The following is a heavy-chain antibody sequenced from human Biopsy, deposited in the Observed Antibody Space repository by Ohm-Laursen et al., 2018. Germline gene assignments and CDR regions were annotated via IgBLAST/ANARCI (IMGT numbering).Heavy chain of an antibody. CDR1: GDSVSNNDAA. D-gene: IGHD1-1*01. Sequence: SDTLSLTCAIFGDSVSNNDAAWNWNRQSPSRGLEWLGRTYYRTKWNSDSAVPVKSRINNSVDTSKNKFSLLLKSVSPDDTAVYYCARETPTGIPFNWLDPWGQGTLVIVST. CDR2: TYYRTKWNS. V-gene: IGHV6-1*01. J-gene: IGHJ5*02. CDR3: ARETPTGIPFNWLDP.